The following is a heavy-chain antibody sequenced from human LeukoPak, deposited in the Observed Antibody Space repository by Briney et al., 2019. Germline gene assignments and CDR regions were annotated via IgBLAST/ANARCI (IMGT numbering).Heavy chain of an antibody. CDR3: ARGPPNWGYDY. J-gene: IGHJ4*02. D-gene: IGHD7-27*01. CDR1: GYTFTSYD. V-gene: IGHV1-8*01. CDR2: MSPNSGDT. Sequence: ASVKVSCKASGYTFTSYDSNWVRQATGQRPEWMGWMSPNSGDTGYAQKFQDRVTMTRNTSISTAYMELSSPRSDDTAVYYCARGPPNWGYDYWGLGTLVTVSS.